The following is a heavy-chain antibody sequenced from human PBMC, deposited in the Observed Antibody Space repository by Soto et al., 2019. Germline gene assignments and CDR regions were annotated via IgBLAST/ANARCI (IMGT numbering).Heavy chain of an antibody. CDR3: ARGEFIADEESDWFHP. V-gene: IGHV4-39*02. Sequence: QVPLQESGPGLVKPSETLSLTCSVSGGPISSRNYYWGWVRRAPGRGPEWIGNIFYNGRTDYNPSLRRRVTIPVDTYKNRFPVRLGSVPPADAAIYYCARGEFIADEESDWFHPWGHGPLVTVSS. CDR2: IFYNGRT. CDR1: GGPISSRNYY. J-gene: IGHJ5*02. D-gene: IGHD2-15*01.